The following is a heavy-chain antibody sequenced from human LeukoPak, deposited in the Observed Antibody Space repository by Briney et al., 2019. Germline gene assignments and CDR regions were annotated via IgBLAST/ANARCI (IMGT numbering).Heavy chain of an antibody. CDR2: IIPILGIA. Sequence: SVKVSCKASGGTFSSYAISWVRQAPGQGLEWMGRIIPILGIANYAQKFQGRVTITADKSTSTAYMELSRLRSEDTAVYYCARDRIVGATYFDYWGQGTLVTVSS. J-gene: IGHJ4*02. CDR1: GGTFSSYA. CDR3: ARDRIVGATYFDY. D-gene: IGHD1-26*01. V-gene: IGHV1-69*04.